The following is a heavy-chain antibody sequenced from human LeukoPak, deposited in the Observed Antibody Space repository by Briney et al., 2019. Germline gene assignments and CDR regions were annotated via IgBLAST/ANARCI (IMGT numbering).Heavy chain of an antibody. Sequence: ASVKVSCKASGYTFSNYAINWVRQAPGQGLEWMGWINTNTGNPTYAQAFTGRFVFSLDTSVRTAYLKISSLKADDTAMYYCARLVVVVPSASIHWFDPWGQGTLVTVSS. V-gene: IGHV7-4-1*02. D-gene: IGHD2-2*01. CDR3: ARLVVVVPSASIHWFDP. CDR2: INTNTGNP. J-gene: IGHJ5*02. CDR1: GYTFSNYA.